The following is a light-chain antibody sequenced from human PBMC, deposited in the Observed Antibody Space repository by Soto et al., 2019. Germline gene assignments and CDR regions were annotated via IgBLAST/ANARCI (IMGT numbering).Light chain of an antibody. V-gene: IGLV2-14*01. J-gene: IGLJ3*02. CDR1: NRDVGVYSY. Sequence: QSALTQPASVSGSLGQSITISCTGTNRDVGVYSYVSWYQQYPGTAPKVMIYEVTNRPSGVSNRFSGSKSGNTASLTISGLQAEDEADYYCSSYTTSNTWVFGGGTKLTVL. CDR2: EVT. CDR3: SSYTTSNTWV.